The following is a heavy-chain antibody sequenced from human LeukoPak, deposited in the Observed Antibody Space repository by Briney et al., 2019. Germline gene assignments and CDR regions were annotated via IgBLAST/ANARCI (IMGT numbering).Heavy chain of an antibody. Sequence: SETLSLTCTVSGGSISSSGSHWGWIRQPPGKGLEWIGTIYYSGSAYYTPSLKSRVTISVDTSKNQFSLNLRSVTAPNTAVYYCARQAKAVVQYIDFDFWGQGTLVTVSS. J-gene: IGHJ4*02. V-gene: IGHV4-39*01. CDR3: ARQAKAVVQYIDFDF. CDR2: IYYSGSA. CDR1: GGSISSSGSH. D-gene: IGHD2-21*01.